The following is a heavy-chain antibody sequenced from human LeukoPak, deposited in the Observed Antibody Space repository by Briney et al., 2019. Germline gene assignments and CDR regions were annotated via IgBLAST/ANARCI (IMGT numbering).Heavy chain of an antibody. CDR3: AKDRVRIAAAGNYFDY. V-gene: IGHV3-64*01. CDR2: ISSDGGST. CDR1: GFTFSSYD. Sequence: GGSLRLSCAASGFTFSSYDMYWVRQAPGKGLEYVSVISSDGGSTYYANSVKGRVTISRDNSKNTLYLQMNSLRAEDTAVYYCAKDRVRIAAAGNYFDYWGQGTLVTVSS. J-gene: IGHJ4*02. D-gene: IGHD6-13*01.